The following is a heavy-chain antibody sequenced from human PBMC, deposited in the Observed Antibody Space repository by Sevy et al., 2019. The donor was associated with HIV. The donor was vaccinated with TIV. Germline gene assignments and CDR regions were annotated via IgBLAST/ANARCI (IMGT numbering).Heavy chain of an antibody. D-gene: IGHD3-22*01. CDR1: GGTFSNYA. CDR3: AGSYFDSSGYSPLYYYGMDV. V-gene: IGHV1-69*13. CDR2: FIPMFDTA. Sequence: ASVKLSCKASGGTFSNYAISWVRQAPGQGLEWMGGFIPMFDTANYAQKFQGKVTLTADGSTTTAYMELSSLRSDDTAVYYCAGSYFDSSGYSPLYYYGMDVWGQGTTVTVSS. J-gene: IGHJ6*02.